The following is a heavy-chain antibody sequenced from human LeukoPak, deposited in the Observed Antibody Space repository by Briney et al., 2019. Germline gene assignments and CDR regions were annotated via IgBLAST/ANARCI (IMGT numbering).Heavy chain of an antibody. CDR3: ARSNPPSIDP. V-gene: IGHV3-7*01. J-gene: IGHJ5*02. CDR2: IKQDGSEK. CDR1: GFIFSSYS. D-gene: IGHD1-14*01. Sequence: QSGGSLRLSCAASGFIFSSYSMSWVRQAPGKGLEWVANIKQDGSEKYYVDSVKGRFTISRDNAKNSLYLQMNSLRAEDTAVYYCARSNPPSIDPWGQGTLVTVSS.